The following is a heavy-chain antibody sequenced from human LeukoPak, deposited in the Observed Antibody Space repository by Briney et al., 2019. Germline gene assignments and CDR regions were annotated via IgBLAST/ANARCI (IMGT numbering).Heavy chain of an antibody. CDR1: GGSISSSTYY. D-gene: IGHD2-15*01. J-gene: IGHJ4*02. CDR3: ATSYIGGFGKPDY. Sequence: SETLSLTCIISGGSISSSTYYWGWIRQPPGKGLEWIGTLYYSGKTYYNPSLKSRVTISIDTSKSQFSLKLSSVTAADTAVYYCATSYIGGFGKPDYWGQGTLVTVSS. CDR2: LYYSGKT. V-gene: IGHV4-39*07.